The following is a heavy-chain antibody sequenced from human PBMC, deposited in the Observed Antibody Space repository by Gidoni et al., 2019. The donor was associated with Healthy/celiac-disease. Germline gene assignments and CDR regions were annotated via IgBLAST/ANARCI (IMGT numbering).Heavy chain of an antibody. V-gene: IGHV3-21*01. CDR3: ATYIVGAREFDY. J-gene: IGHJ4*02. D-gene: IGHD1-26*01. CDR2: ISSSSSYI. Sequence: EVQLVESGGGLVKPGGSLRLSCAASGFTFSSYSMNWVRQAPGKGLEWVSSISSSSSYIYYADSVKGRFTISRDNAKNSLYLQMNSLRAEDTAVYYCATYIVGAREFDYWGQGTLVTVSS. CDR1: GFTFSSYS.